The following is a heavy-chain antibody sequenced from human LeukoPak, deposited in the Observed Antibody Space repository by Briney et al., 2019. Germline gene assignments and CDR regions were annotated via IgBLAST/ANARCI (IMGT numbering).Heavy chain of an antibody. CDR3: ARGTMTIFGVVIPLFDY. CDR1: GGSISSGDYY. Sequence: KPSETLSLTCTVSGGSISSGDYYWSWIRQPPGKGLEWIGYIYYSGSTYYNPSLKSRVTISVDTSKNQFSLKLSSVTAADTAVYYCARGTMTIFGVVIPLFDYWGQGTLVTVSS. V-gene: IGHV4-30-4*01. D-gene: IGHD3-3*01. CDR2: IYYSGST. J-gene: IGHJ4*02.